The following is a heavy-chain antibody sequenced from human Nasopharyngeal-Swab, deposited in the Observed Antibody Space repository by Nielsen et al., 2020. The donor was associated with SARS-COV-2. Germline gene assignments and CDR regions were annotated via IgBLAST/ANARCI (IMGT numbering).Heavy chain of an antibody. D-gene: IGHD4-17*01. Sequence: SETLSLTCTVSGGSMSGYYWTWIRQPPGKGLEWIGYIYYTGSTNYNPSLKSRVTISIDTSKNQFSLKLSSVTAADTAVYYCARAPVTTVTTYYFDYWGQGTLVTVSS. CDR1: GGSMSGYY. J-gene: IGHJ4*02. CDR2: IYYTGST. CDR3: ARAPVTTVTTYYFDY. V-gene: IGHV4-59*12.